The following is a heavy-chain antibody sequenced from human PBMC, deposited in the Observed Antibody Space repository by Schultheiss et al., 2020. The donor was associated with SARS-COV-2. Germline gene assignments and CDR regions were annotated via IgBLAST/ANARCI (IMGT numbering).Heavy chain of an antibody. D-gene: IGHD3-22*01. V-gene: IGHV5-51*01. J-gene: IGHJ4*02. CDR2: IYPGDSDT. CDR1: GYSFTSYW. CDR3: ARTYYYDSSGYYFDY. Sequence: GGSLRLSCKVSGYSFTSYWIGWVRQMPGKALEWMGIIYPGDSDTRYSPSFQGQVTISADKSISTAYLQWSSLKASDTAMYYCARTYYYDSSGYYFDYWGQGTLVTVSS.